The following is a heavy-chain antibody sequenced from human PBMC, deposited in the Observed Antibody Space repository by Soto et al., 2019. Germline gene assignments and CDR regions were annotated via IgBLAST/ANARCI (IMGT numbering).Heavy chain of an antibody. D-gene: IGHD2-15*01. CDR2: NYYTGIT. CDR3: ARDRGSFCSVGSCYSRGLDV. V-gene: IGHV4-59*01. J-gene: IGHJ6*02. CDR1: GGSISGYY. Sequence: QVQLQESGPGLVRPSETLSLTCTVSGGSISGYYWSWIRQPPGNGLEWIGFNYYTGITKYSPSLKSRVTISVDTSKNQFSLKLSSVTAADAAVYYCARDRGSFCSVGSCYSRGLDVWGQGTTVTVSS.